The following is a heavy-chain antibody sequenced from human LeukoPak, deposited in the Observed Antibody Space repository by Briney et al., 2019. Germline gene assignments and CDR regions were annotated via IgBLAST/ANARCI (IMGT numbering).Heavy chain of an antibody. Sequence: GGSLRLSCTASGFTFGDYAMSWVRQAPGKGLEWVGFIRSKAYGGTTEYAASVKGRFTISRDDSKSIAYLQMNSLKTEDTAVYYCTRDAALWFGELLYHYVDVWGKGTTVTVSS. CDR3: TRDAALWFGELLYHYVDV. CDR2: IRSKAYGGTT. CDR1: GFTFGDYA. J-gene: IGHJ6*03. V-gene: IGHV3-49*04. D-gene: IGHD3-10*01.